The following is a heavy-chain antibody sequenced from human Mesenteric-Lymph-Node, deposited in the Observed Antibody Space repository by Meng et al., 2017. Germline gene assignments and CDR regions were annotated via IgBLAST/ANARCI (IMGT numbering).Heavy chain of an antibody. Sequence: QGQLVQSGYELKKPGVSVKVSFKASGYTVSTYTINWVRQAHGRGLEWMGWISTNTGTPTYTQGFTGRFVFSLDTSVSTAYLQISSLKAEDTAVYYCARGGNFDPWGQGTLVTVSS. D-gene: IGHD2/OR15-2a*01. CDR2: ISTNTGTP. CDR3: ARGGNFDP. J-gene: IGHJ5*02. CDR1: GYTVSTYT. V-gene: IGHV7-4-1*02.